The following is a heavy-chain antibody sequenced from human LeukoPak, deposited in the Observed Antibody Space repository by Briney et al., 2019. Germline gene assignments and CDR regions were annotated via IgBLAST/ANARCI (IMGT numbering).Heavy chain of an antibody. Sequence: WIRQPPGKGLEWVANIKQDGREKYYVDSVKGRFTLSRDHAKNSLSLQMHSMRAQDRALYYCAVYQGPAMYWGQRTLVTVSS. D-gene: IGHD2-2*01. V-gene: IGHV3-7*01. J-gene: IGHJ4*02. CDR3: AVYQGPAMY. CDR2: IKQDGREK.